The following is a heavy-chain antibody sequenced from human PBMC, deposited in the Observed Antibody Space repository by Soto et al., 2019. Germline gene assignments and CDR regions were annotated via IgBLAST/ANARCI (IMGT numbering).Heavy chain of an antibody. J-gene: IGHJ4*02. Sequence: SETLSLTCTVSGGSITSSSYYWGWIRQPPGKGLEWIGNIYYSGSTYYNPSLKSRVTISVDTSKNQFSLKLSSVTAADTAVYYCMLGSGWKDFDYWGQGTRVTVAS. CDR3: MLGSGWKDFDY. D-gene: IGHD3-22*01. V-gene: IGHV4-39*01. CDR1: GGSITSSSYY. CDR2: IYYSGST.